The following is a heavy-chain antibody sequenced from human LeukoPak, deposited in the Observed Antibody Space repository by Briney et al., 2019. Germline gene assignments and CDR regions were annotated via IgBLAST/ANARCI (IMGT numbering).Heavy chain of an antibody. J-gene: IGHJ4*02. Sequence: PGRSLRLSCAASGFTFDDYAMHWVRQAPGKGLEWVSGISWNSGSIVYADSVKGRFTISRDNAKNSLYLQMNSLRAEDTALYYCAKTLWIITGAVAWDFDYWGQGTLVTVSS. CDR3: AKTLWIITGAVAWDFDY. D-gene: IGHD6-19*01. CDR1: GFTFDDYA. V-gene: IGHV3-9*01. CDR2: ISWNSGSI.